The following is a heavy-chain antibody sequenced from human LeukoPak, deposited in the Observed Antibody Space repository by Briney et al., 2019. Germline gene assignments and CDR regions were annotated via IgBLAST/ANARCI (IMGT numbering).Heavy chain of an antibody. CDR3: ARVPYDYGDYGDAFDI. CDR1: GGSISSYY. D-gene: IGHD4-17*01. CDR2: IYYSGST. Sequence: KSSETLSLTCTVSGGSISSYYWSWIRQPPGKGLEWIGYIYYSGSTNYNPSLESRVTISVDTSKNQFSLKLSSVTAADTAVYYCARVPYDYGDYGDAFDIWGQGTMVTVSS. J-gene: IGHJ3*02. V-gene: IGHV4-59*01.